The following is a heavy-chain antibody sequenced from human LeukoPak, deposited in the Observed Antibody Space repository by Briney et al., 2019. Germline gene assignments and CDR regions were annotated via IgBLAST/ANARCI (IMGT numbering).Heavy chain of an antibody. CDR1: GFTVSSNS. CDR3: ATEHMVRGI. J-gene: IGHJ4*02. Sequence: PGGSLRLSCTVSGFTVSSNSMSWVRQAPGKGLEWVSAISGSGGSTYYADSVKGRFTISRDNSKNTLYLQMNSLRAEDTAVYYCATEHMVRGIWGQGTLVTVSS. D-gene: IGHD3-10*01. V-gene: IGHV3-23*01. CDR2: ISGSGGST.